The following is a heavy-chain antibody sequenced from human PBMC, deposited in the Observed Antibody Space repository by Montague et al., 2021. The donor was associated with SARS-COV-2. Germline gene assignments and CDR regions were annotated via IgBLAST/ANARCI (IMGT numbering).Heavy chain of an antibody. V-gene: IGHV4-34*01. J-gene: IGHJ4*02. CDR2: INYGGST. CDR3: ARGAPGY. D-gene: IGHD1-1*01. Sequence: SETLSLTCAVYGGSFSDYHWAWIRQSAGGGLEWIGQINYGGSTKYNPSLGSRVTISIDTSKNQFSLKLTSVTAADAAVYYCARGAPGYWGQGTLVTVSS. CDR1: GGSFSDYH.